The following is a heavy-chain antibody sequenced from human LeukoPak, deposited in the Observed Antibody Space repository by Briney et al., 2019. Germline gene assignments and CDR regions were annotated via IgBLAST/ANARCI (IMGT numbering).Heavy chain of an antibody. CDR1: GFSFSDAW. D-gene: IGHD3-10*01. CDR3: TTYGSGRKFDY. V-gene: IGHV3-15*04. CDR2: IESKTDGGTT. Sequence: PGGSLRLSCAASGFSFSDAWMSWVRQIPGKGLEWVGRIESKTDGGTTDYAAPVKGRFTISRDDSTNTLYLQMNSLKSEDTVVYYCTTYGSGRKFDYWGQGILVTVSS. J-gene: IGHJ4*02.